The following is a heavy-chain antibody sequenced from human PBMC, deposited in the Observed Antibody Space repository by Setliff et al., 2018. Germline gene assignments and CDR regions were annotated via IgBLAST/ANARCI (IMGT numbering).Heavy chain of an antibody. Sequence: SETLSLTCTVSSGSISSGGYYWSWIRQHPGKGLEWIGYIQDSGNTDYNPSLKSRVTISVDTSKNQFSLQLNSVTAADTAIYYCTRAYSGSHDYWGQGTLVTSPQ. CDR1: SGSISSGGYY. CDR3: TRAYSGSHDY. V-gene: IGHV4-31*03. D-gene: IGHD1-26*01. CDR2: IQDSGNT. J-gene: IGHJ4*02.